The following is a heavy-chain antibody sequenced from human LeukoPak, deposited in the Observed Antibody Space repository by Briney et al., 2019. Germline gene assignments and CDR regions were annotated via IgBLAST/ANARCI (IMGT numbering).Heavy chain of an antibody. CDR2: ISAYNGNT. CDR3: ATDRVSITGTTGYYYYYMDV. D-gene: IGHD1-20*01. Sequence: ASVKVSCKASGYTFTSYGISWVRQAPGQGLEWMGWISAYNGNTNYAQKLQGRVTITADTSTDTAYMELGSLRSEDTAVYYCATDRVSITGTTGYYYYYMDVWGKGTTVTVSS. CDR1: GYTFTSYG. J-gene: IGHJ6*03. V-gene: IGHV1-18*01.